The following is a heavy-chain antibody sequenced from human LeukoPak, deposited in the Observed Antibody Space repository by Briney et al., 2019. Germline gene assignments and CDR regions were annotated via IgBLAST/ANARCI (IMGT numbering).Heavy chain of an antibody. Sequence: SETLSLTCTVSGGSISTYYWNWIRQPPGKGLEWIGYIYHSGSTNYNPSLKSRVTMSVDTSKNLFSLKVSSVTAADTAVYYCARGRSNYYGMDVWGQGTTVTVSS. CDR2: IYHSGST. D-gene: IGHD1-26*01. J-gene: IGHJ6*02. CDR3: ARGRSNYYGMDV. V-gene: IGHV4-59*01. CDR1: GGSISTYY.